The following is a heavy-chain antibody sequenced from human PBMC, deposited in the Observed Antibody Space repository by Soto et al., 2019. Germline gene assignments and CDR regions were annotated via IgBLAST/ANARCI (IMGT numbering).Heavy chain of an antibody. D-gene: IGHD1-26*01. CDR1: GFTFSSYA. Sequence: QVQLVESGGGVVQPGRSLRLSFAASGFTFSSYAMHWVRQAPGKGLEWVAVISYDGSNKYYADSVKGRFTISRDNSKNTLDLQMNRLRADDTAVYYCARDVLQTESPLWSRFDDWGQGTLVTVSS. CDR3: ARDVLQTESPLWSRFDD. V-gene: IGHV3-30*14. J-gene: IGHJ4*02. CDR2: ISYDGSNK.